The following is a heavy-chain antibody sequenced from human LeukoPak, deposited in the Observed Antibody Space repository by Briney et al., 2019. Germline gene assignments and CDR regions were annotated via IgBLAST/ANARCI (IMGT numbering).Heavy chain of an antibody. CDR1: GYSISSGYY. D-gene: IGHD4-17*01. CDR2: IYHSGST. J-gene: IGHJ4*02. Sequence: SETLSLTCTVSGYSISSGYYWGWIRQPPGKGLEWIGSIYHSGSTYYNPSLKSRVTISVDKSKNQFSLKLSSVTAADTAVYYCARVGRATVTLFDYWGQGTLVTVSS. CDR3: ARVGRATVTLFDY. V-gene: IGHV4-38-2*02.